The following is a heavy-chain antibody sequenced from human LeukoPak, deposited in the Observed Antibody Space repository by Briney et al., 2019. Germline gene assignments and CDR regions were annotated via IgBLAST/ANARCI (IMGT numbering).Heavy chain of an antibody. CDR3: ARDKIQEYQLLSPFDC. V-gene: IGHV3-21*01. Sequence: GGSLRLSCAASGFTFSSYSMNWVRQAPGKGLEWVSSISSSSSYIYYADSVKGRFTISRDNAKNSLYLQMNSLRAEDTAVYYCARDKIQEYQLLSPFDCWGQGTLVTVSS. J-gene: IGHJ4*02. CDR1: GFTFSSYS. D-gene: IGHD2-2*01. CDR2: ISSSSSYI.